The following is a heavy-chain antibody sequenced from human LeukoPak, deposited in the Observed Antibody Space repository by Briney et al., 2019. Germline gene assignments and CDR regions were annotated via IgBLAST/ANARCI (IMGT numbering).Heavy chain of an antibody. CDR1: GGSISSYY. V-gene: IGHV4-4*07. CDR3: ARRRSGPFFDY. J-gene: IGHJ4*02. Sequence: SETLSLTCTVSGGSISSYYWSWIRQPAGKGLEWIGRNYTSGSTNYNPSLKSRVTMSVDTSKNQCTLKLSSVTAADTAVYYCARRRSGPFFDYWGQGTLVTVSS. CDR2: NYTSGST. D-gene: IGHD3-10*01.